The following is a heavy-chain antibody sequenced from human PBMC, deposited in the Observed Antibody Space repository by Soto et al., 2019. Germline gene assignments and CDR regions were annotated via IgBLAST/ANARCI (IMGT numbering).Heavy chain of an antibody. CDR1: SYSISGCFY. CDR2: IYHSGSA. D-gene: IGHD3-3*01. J-gene: IGHJ5*02. Sequence: SETLSLTCAVSSYSISGCFYWAWIRQPPGKGLEWIGNIYHSGSAHYNPSLKSRVTMSVDTSKNNFSLRLTSVTAADTAVYYCARVTIFEYWFDPCGQGILVTVSS. CDR3: ARVTIFEYWFDP. V-gene: IGHV4-38-2*01.